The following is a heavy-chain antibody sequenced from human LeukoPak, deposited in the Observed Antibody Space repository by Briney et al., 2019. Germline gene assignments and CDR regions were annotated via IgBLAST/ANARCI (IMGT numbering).Heavy chain of an antibody. CDR1: GFTFSSYA. J-gene: IGHJ6*03. V-gene: IGHV3-30*04. Sequence: GGSLRLSCAASGFTFSSYAMHWVRQAPGKGLEWVAVISYDGSNKYYADSVKGRFTISRDNSKNTLYLQMNSLRAEDTAVYYCARDRGYYYYYYMDVWGKGTTVTVSS. CDR2: ISYDGSNK. CDR3: ARDRGYYYYYYMDV.